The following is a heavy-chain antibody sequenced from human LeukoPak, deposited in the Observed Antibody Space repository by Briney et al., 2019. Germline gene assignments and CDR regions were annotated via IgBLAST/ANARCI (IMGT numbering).Heavy chain of an antibody. Sequence: GGSLRLSCAASGFTVSSNYMSWVRQAPGKGLEWVSVIYSGGSTYYADSVKGRFTISRDNSKNTLYLQMNSLRAEDTAVYYCASFSIAAAVEDYWGQGPLVTVSS. CDR2: IYSGGST. V-gene: IGHV3-66*01. J-gene: IGHJ4*02. D-gene: IGHD6-13*01. CDR3: ASFSIAAAVEDY. CDR1: GFTVSSNY.